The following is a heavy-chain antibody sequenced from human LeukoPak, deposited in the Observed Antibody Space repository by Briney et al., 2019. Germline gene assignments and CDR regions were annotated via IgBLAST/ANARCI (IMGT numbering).Heavy chain of an antibody. CDR3: ARIIVVTSTDYFDS. D-gene: IGHD2/OR15-2a*01. CDR2: IFYSGIT. V-gene: IGHV4-39*01. J-gene: IGHJ4*02. Sequence: SETLSLTCTVSGGSISGSLYYWGWIRQPPGKGLEWIGSIFYSGITYYNPSLQSRVTISVDTSKSQFSLHLSSVTAADTALYYCARIIVVTSTDYFDSWGQGTLDTVSS. CDR1: GGSISGSLYY.